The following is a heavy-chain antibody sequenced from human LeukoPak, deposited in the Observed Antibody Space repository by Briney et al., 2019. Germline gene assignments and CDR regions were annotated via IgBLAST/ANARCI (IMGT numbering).Heavy chain of an antibody. D-gene: IGHD3-10*01. J-gene: IGHJ3*02. CDR1: GFTFSSYA. CDR2: ISGSGGST. V-gene: IGHV3-23*01. Sequence: GGSLRLSCAASGFTFSSYAMSWVRQAPGKGLEWVSAISGSGGSTYYADSVKGRFTISRDNSKNTLYLQMNSLRAEDTAVYYCAKDRLYYYGSGPNDAFDIWGQGTMVTVSS. CDR3: AKDRLYYYGSGPNDAFDI.